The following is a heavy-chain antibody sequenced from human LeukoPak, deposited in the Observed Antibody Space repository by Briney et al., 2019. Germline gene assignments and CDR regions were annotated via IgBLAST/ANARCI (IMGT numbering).Heavy chain of an antibody. CDR1: GFNFSIYA. J-gene: IGHJ4*02. D-gene: IGHD5-24*01. CDR3: ARGWLQLDY. V-gene: IGHV3-64*01. Sequence: GVSLRLSCAASGFNFSIYAMHCVRESPGKGLEYVSCITSNGDSTYYGNSVKGRFTISRDNSKNTLYLKMGSLRPEEMAVYYCARGWLQLDYWGQGTLVTVSS. CDR2: ITSNGDST.